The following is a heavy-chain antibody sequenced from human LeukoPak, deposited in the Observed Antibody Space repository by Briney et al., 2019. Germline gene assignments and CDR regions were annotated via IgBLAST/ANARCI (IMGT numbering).Heavy chain of an antibody. CDR3: ARVGGDNWNVRDY. CDR1: GGSFSGYY. J-gene: IGHJ4*02. V-gene: IGHV4-34*01. D-gene: IGHD1-1*01. CDR2: INHSGSN. Sequence: KPSETLSLTCAVYGGSFSGYYWSWIRQPPGKGLEWIGEINHSGSNNYNPSLKSRVTISVDTSKNQFSLKLSSVTAADTAVYYCARVGGDNWNVRDYWGQGTLVTVSS.